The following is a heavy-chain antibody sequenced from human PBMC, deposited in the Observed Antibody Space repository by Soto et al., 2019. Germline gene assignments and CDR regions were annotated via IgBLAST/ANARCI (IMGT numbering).Heavy chain of an antibody. V-gene: IGHV3-48*02. CDR1: GFTFSSYS. D-gene: IGHD7-27*01. J-gene: IGHJ3*02. CDR3: AIPLGGNWGYNDFLDI. Sequence: EVQLVESGGGLVQPGGSLRLSCAASGFTFSSYSMSWVRQAPGKGLEWISYISISSTDRYYAVSVKGRFTITRDDAKNSLFIQMNSLRYEHTAVQYCAIPLGGNWGYNDFLDIWGQGTIVTVSS. CDR2: ISISSTDR.